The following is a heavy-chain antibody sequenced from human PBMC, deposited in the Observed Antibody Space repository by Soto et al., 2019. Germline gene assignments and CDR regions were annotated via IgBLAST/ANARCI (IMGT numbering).Heavy chain of an antibody. CDR3: ARDYYDSSGYYYPTASRLFDY. CDR1: GYTFTSYG. J-gene: IGHJ4*02. V-gene: IGHV1-18*01. D-gene: IGHD3-22*01. Sequence: QVQLVQSGAEVKKPGASVKVSCKASGYTFTSYGISWVRQAPGQGLEWMGWISAYNGNTNYAQKLQGRVTMTTDTSTSTAYMELRSLRSDATAVYYCARDYYDSSGYYYPTASRLFDYWGQGTLVTVSS. CDR2: ISAYNGNT.